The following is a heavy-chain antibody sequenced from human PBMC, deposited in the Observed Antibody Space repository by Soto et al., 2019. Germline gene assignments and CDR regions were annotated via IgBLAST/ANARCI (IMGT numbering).Heavy chain of an antibody. Sequence: ASVKVSCKASGYTFTGYYMHWVRQAPGQGLEWMGWINPNSGGTNYVQKFQGWVTMTRDTSISTAYMELSRLRSDDTAVYYCATDITSRQQLGHWGQGTLVTVSS. CDR2: INPNSGGT. CDR1: GYTFTGYY. V-gene: IGHV1-2*04. J-gene: IGHJ1*01. CDR3: ATDITSRQQLGH. D-gene: IGHD6-13*01.